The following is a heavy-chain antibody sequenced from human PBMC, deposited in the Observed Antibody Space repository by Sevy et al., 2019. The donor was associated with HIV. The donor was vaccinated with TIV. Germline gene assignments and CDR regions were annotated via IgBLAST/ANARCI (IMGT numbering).Heavy chain of an antibody. CDR3: ARSLTLIRPNEAFDI. V-gene: IGHV1-2*02. CDR1: GYTFTGYY. CDR2: INPNSGGT. Sequence: ASVKVSCKASGYTFTGYYLHWVRQAPGQGLEWMGWINPNSGGTNYAQKFQGRVTMTRDSSISTAYMDLSRLRSDDTAVYYCARSLTLIRPNEAFDIWGQGTMVTVSS. J-gene: IGHJ3*02. D-gene: IGHD3-22*01.